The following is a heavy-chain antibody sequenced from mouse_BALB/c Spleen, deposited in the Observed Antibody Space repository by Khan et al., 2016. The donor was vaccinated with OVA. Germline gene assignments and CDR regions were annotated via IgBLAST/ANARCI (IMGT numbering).Heavy chain of an antibody. CDR2: IRGDGSI. V-gene: IGHV2-3*01. Sequence: QVQLKESGPGLVAPSQSLSITCTVSGFSLTSNGVSWVRQPPGKGLEWLGVIRGDGSINYHSVLKSRLSISKDNPKSQVFLQLNSLQTDDTATYYCAKLRMFYFDYWGQGTTLTVSS. CDR3: AKLRMFYFDY. J-gene: IGHJ2*01. CDR1: GFSLTSNG.